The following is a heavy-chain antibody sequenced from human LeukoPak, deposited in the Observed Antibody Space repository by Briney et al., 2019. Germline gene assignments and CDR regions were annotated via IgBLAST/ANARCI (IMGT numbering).Heavy chain of an antibody. CDR1: GFTFSNAW. D-gene: IGHD3-22*01. Sequence: GGSLRLSCAASGFTFSNAWMSWVRQAPGKGLEWVGRIKSKTDGGTTDYAAPVKVRFTISRDDSKNTRYLQMNSLKTEDTAVYYCTTLVEYYYDSSGYPSDYWGQGTLVTVSS. J-gene: IGHJ4*02. CDR2: IKSKTDGGTT. CDR3: TTLVEYYYDSSGYPSDY. V-gene: IGHV3-15*01.